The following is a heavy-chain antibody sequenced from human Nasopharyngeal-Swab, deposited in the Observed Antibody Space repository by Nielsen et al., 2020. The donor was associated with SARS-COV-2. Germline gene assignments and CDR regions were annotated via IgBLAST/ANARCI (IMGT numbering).Heavy chain of an antibody. CDR3: ARERGGWDSFDI. J-gene: IGHJ3*02. Sequence: SETLSLTCTASGDSVSSGSDYWTWIRQPPGKGLEWMGYVYNSGSTKYNPSLKSRVTISADTSKNQFSVKLTSVTAADTAVYYCARERGGWDSFDIWGQGTLVTVSS. CDR1: GDSVSSGSDY. V-gene: IGHV4-61*01. D-gene: IGHD3-16*01. CDR2: VYNSGST.